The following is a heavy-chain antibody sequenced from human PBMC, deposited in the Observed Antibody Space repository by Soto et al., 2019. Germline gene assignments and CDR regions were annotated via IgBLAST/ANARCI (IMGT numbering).Heavy chain of an antibody. CDR1: GYTFTSYG. Sequence: ASVKVSCKASGYTFTSYGISWVRQAPGQGLEWMGWISAYNGNTKYAQKHQGRVTMTTDTSTSTAYMELRSLRSEDTAVYYCARDYRYFDWLSNPSGFDPWGQGTLVTVSS. V-gene: IGHV1-18*01. J-gene: IGHJ5*02. D-gene: IGHD3-9*01. CDR2: ISAYNGNT. CDR3: ARDYRYFDWLSNPSGFDP.